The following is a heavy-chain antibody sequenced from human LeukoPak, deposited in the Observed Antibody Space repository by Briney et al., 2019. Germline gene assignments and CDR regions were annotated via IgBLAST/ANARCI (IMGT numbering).Heavy chain of an antibody. CDR1: GYTFTNYY. D-gene: IGHD7-27*01. CDR2: INPSADIT. J-gene: IGHJ4*02. CDR3: ARDAPGAYYLDY. Sequence: ASVKVSCKASGYTFTNYYIHWVRQAPGQGLEWMGIINPSADITSYAQNFQGRFTMTRDTSTGTVYMDLSSLTSADTAVYYCARDAPGAYYLDYWGQGTLVTVSS. V-gene: IGHV1-46*01.